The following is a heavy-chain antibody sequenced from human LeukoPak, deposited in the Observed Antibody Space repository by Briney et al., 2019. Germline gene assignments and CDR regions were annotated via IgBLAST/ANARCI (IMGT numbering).Heavy chain of an antibody. CDR2: IYSGTTA. CDR3: ARLGQGLDRGVQNAFDI. D-gene: IGHD3-10*01. CDR1: GFTVSNNY. J-gene: IGHJ3*02. Sequence: GGSLRLSCSASGFTVSNNYMTWVPQAPGKGLEWVSVIYSGTTAYYAGSVKGRFTISRDNSKNTLYLQMNSLRPDDTAIYYCARLGQGLDRGVQNAFDIWGHGTMVIVSS. V-gene: IGHV3-53*01.